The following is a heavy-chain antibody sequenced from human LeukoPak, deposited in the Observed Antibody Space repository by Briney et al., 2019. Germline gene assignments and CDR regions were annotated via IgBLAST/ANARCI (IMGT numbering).Heavy chain of an antibody. J-gene: IGHJ4*02. D-gene: IGHD5-18*01. CDR3: ASLDTAMVPLEY. Sequence: GGSLRLSCAASGFTFSSYSMNWVRQAPGKGLEWVSSISSSSSYIYYADSVKGRFTISRDNAKNSLYLQMNSLRAEDTAVYYCASLDTAMVPLEYWGQGTLVTVSS. CDR2: ISSSSSYI. CDR1: GFTFSSYS. V-gene: IGHV3-21*01.